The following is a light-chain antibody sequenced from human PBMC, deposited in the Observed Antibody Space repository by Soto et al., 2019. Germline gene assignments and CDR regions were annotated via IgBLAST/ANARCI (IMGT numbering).Light chain of an antibody. Sequence: DIQMTQSPSSLSASVGDRVTITCRASQSIVTYLNWYLQKPGKAPKLLIYAASNLQRGVPSRFSGSGSGTDFTLTISSLQPEDFATYFCQQSYSTPPWTFGQGTKVEIK. CDR1: QSIVTY. CDR3: QQSYSTPPWT. V-gene: IGKV1-39*01. J-gene: IGKJ1*01. CDR2: AAS.